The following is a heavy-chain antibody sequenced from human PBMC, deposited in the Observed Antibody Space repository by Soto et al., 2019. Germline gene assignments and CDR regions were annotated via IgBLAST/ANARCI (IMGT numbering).Heavy chain of an antibody. CDR2: ISGSGGST. V-gene: IGHV3-23*01. Sequence: GGSLRLSCAASGFTFSSYAMSWVRQAPGKGLEWVSAISGSGGSTYYADSVKGRFTIPRDNSKNTLYLQMNSLRAEDTAVYYCAKAPHSWRNYYYGMDVWGHGTTVTASS. D-gene: IGHD6-13*01. CDR3: AKAPHSWRNYYYGMDV. CDR1: GFTFSSYA. J-gene: IGHJ6*02.